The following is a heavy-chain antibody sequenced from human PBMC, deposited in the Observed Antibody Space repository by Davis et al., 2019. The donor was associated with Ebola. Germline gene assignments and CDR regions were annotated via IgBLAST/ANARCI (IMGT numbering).Heavy chain of an antibody. J-gene: IGHJ4*02. Sequence: PGGSLRLSCEVSGYSFPDYWIAWVRQMPGKGLEWMGIIYPADSDTKYSPSFQGQVIILADKSISTAYLQWSSLKASDTAMYYCARYSASYYGSGQPQFDYWGQGTLVTVSS. CDR2: IYPADSDT. D-gene: IGHD3-10*01. V-gene: IGHV5-51*01. CDR1: GYSFPDYW. CDR3: ARYSASYYGSGQPQFDY.